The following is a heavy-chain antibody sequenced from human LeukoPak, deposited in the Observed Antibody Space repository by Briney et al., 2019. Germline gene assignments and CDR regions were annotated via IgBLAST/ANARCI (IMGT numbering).Heavy chain of an antibody. CDR3: TRPAFDGYLFYGY. J-gene: IGHJ4*02. CDR2: IYPGDSDT. Sequence: GESLKISCKGSGYSFTTYWIGWVRQMPGKGLEWMGIIYPGDSDTRYSPSFQGQVTISADKSISTAYLQWSSLKASDTAMYYCTRPAFDGYLFYGYWDQGTLVTVSS. D-gene: IGHD5-24*01. V-gene: IGHV5-51*01. CDR1: GYSFTTYW.